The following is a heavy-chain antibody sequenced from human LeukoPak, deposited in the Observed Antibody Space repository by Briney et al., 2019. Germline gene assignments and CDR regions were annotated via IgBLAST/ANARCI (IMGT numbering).Heavy chain of an antibody. Sequence: PGGSLRLSCTTSGFTFGTHTMHWFRQAPGKGLQWIGFIRSSGTTQHAASVKGRFTISRDDSKRMCYLQMTSLKTEEKALYYCTRDRFYVWFDPWGQGTLVTVSS. D-gene: IGHD3-16*01. J-gene: IGHJ5*02. CDR2: IRSSGTT. CDR3: TRDRFYVWFDP. CDR1: GFTFGTHT. V-gene: IGHV3-49*03.